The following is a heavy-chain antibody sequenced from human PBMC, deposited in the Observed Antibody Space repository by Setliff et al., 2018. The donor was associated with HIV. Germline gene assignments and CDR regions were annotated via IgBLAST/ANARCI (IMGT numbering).Heavy chain of an antibody. D-gene: IGHD6-19*01. Sequence: GASVKVSCKISGYTLAELSIHWVRQAPGKGLEWMGGIDFEDGEKLYAQRFLGRLTMTEDTSTDTAYMDLDSLRSEDTAVYYCAIAVSGTFDHWGQGTLVTSPQ. J-gene: IGHJ4*02. V-gene: IGHV1-24*01. CDR2: IDFEDGEK. CDR3: AIAVSGTFDH. CDR1: GYTLAELS.